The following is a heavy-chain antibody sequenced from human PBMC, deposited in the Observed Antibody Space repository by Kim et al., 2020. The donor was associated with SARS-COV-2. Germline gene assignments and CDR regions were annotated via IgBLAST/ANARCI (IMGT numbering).Heavy chain of an antibody. J-gene: IGHJ5*02. CDR2: IDVGNGNT. Sequence: ASVKVSCKASGYTFTSYAMHWVRQAPGQRLEWMGWIDVGNGNTKYSQKFQGRVTITRDTSASTAYMELSSLRSEDTAVYYCARSKTATGFDPWGQGTLVTVSS. CDR1: GYTFTSYA. V-gene: IGHV1-3*01. CDR3: ARSKTATGFDP.